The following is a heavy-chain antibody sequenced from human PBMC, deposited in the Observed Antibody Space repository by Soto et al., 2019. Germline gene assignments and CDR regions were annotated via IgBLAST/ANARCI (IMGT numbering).Heavy chain of an antibody. J-gene: IGHJ4*02. Sequence: ASVKVSCKASGYTFTSYGISWVRQAPGQGLEWMGRISAYNGNTNYAQKLQGRVTMTTDTSTSTAYMELRSLRSDDTAVYYCARDVYDFWSGYRTPFNYWGQGTLVTVSS. V-gene: IGHV1-18*01. CDR2: ISAYNGNT. CDR3: ARDVYDFWSGYRTPFNY. D-gene: IGHD3-3*01. CDR1: GYTFTSYG.